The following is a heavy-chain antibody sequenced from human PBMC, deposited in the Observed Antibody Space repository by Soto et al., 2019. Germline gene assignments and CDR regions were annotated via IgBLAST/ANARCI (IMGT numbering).Heavy chain of an antibody. CDR3: ARRVGAVAPSVFGRGYYYGMDV. J-gene: IGHJ6*02. Sequence: QLQLQESGPGLVKPSETLSLACTVSGGSISSSSYYWGWIRQPPGKGLGWIGSIDYSGSTYYNPSLKSRVTISVDTSKNQFSLKLSSVTAADTAVYYCARRVGAVAPSVFGRGYYYGMDVWGQGTTVTVSS. CDR1: GGSISSSSYY. D-gene: IGHD6-19*01. CDR2: IDYSGST. V-gene: IGHV4-39*01.